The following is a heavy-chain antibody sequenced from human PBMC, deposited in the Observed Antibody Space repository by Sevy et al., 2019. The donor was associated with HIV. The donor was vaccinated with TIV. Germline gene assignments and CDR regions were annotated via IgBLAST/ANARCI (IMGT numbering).Heavy chain of an antibody. J-gene: IGHJ4*02. CDR3: SKDPSRSGTWFFDS. Sequence: GGSLRLSCAASGLNFDDYTMHWVRQDPGKGLRWVSLISWDGDNTYYADSVRGRFTISRDNSKNSLYLEMNSLTTEDTALYYCSKDPSRSGTWFFDSWGQGTLVTVSS. CDR1: GLNFDDYT. D-gene: IGHD3-9*01. CDR2: ISWDGDNT. V-gene: IGHV3-43*01.